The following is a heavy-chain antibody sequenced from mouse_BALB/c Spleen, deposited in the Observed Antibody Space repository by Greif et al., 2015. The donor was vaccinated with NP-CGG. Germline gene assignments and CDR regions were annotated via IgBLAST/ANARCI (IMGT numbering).Heavy chain of an antibody. V-gene: IGHV1-69*02. CDR3: TRSYYGNYYAMDY. CDR2: IYPSDSYT. D-gene: IGHD2-1*01. J-gene: IGHJ4*01. CDR1: GYTFTSYW. Sequence: QVQLQQSGAELVRPGASVKLSCKASGYTFTSYWINWVKQRPGQGLEWIGNIYPSDSYTNYNQKFKDKATLTVDKSSSTAYMQLSSPTSEDSAVYYCTRSYYGNYYAMDYWGQGTSVTVSS.